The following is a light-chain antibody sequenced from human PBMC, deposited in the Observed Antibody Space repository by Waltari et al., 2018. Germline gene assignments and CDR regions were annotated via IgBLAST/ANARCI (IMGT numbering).Light chain of an antibody. Sequence: DIQMTQSPSTLSASVGDRVTITCRASQSISSWLAWYQQKPGKAPKLLIYKASSLENGVQSRFSGSGSGTEFTLTISSLQPDDFATYYCQQYNGYPLTFGGGTKVEIK. CDR2: KAS. CDR3: QQYNGYPLT. CDR1: QSISSW. J-gene: IGKJ4*01. V-gene: IGKV1-5*03.